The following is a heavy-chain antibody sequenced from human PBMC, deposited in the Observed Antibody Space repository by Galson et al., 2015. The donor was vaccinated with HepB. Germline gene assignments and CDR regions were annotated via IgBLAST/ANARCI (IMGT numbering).Heavy chain of an antibody. CDR2: IWYDGSNK. CDR1: GFTFSSYG. V-gene: IGHV3-33*01. D-gene: IGHD6-13*01. CDR3: ASLKKGWYSSRTDAFDI. J-gene: IGHJ3*02. Sequence: SLRLSCAASGFTFSSYGMHWVRQAPGKGLEWVAVIWYDGSNKYYADSVKGRFTISRDNSKNTLYLQMNSLRAEDTAVYYCASLKKGWYSSRTDAFDIWGQGTMVTVSS.